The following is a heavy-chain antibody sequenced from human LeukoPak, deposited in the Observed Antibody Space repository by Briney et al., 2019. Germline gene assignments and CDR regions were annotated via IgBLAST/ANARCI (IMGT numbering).Heavy chain of an antibody. CDR3: AKEDGDCSGGSCYYERPYHAFDI. J-gene: IGHJ3*02. Sequence: PGGSLRLSCAASGFTFSSYGMHWVRQAPGKGLEWVAVISYDGSNKYYADSVKGRFTISRDNSKNTLYLQMNSLRAEGTAVYYCAKEDGDCSGGSCYYERPYHAFDIWGQGTMATVSS. CDR2: ISYDGSNK. V-gene: IGHV3-30*18. D-gene: IGHD2-15*01. CDR1: GFTFSSYG.